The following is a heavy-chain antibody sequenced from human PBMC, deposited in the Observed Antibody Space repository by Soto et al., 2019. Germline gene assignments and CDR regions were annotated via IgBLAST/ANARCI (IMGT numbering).Heavy chain of an antibody. V-gene: IGHV3-23*01. Sequence: PGGSLRLSCAASVFIFTNYAMNLVRQAPGKGLEWVSVIGGRGNGAYYADSVQGRFTISRDNSKNTLSLQMSSLTADDTAIYYCVREGRRSFDFWGRGTMVTVSS. CDR3: VREGRRSFDF. CDR2: IGGRGNGA. CDR1: VFIFTNYA. J-gene: IGHJ3*01.